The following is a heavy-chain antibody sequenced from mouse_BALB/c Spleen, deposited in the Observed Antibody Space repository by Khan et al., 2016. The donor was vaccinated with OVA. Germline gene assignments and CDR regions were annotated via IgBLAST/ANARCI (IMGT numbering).Heavy chain of an antibody. J-gene: IGHJ3*01. V-gene: IGHV1-9*01. D-gene: IGHD1-1*01. CDR1: GYKFSNYW. Sequence: QVQLQQSGAELMKPGASVKISCKATGYKFSNYWIEWVKQRPGHGLEWIGEILPGSGNTNYNEKFKGKATFTADTSSNTAYMQLSSLTSEDSAVHYCAPYYYGSSAWFAYWGQGTLVTVSA. CDR3: APYYYGSSAWFAY. CDR2: ILPGSGNT.